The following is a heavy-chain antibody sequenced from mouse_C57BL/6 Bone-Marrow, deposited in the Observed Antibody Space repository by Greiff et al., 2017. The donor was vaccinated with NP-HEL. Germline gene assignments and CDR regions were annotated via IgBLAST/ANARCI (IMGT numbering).Heavy chain of an antibody. V-gene: IGHV1-19*01. Sequence: EVQLQQSGPELVKPGASVKMSCKASGYTFTDYYMNWVKQSHGKSLEWIGVINPYNGGTSYNQKFKGKATLTVDKSSSTAYMELNSLTSEDSAVYYCARDYTALAYWGQGTLVTVSA. CDR2: INPYNGGT. D-gene: IGHD1-2*01. CDR1: GYTFTDYY. J-gene: IGHJ3*01. CDR3: ARDYTALAY.